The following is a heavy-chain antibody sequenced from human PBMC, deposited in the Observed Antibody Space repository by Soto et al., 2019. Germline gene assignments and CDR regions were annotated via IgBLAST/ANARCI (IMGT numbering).Heavy chain of an antibody. CDR1: GFPFDEYA. V-gene: IGHV3-9*01. CDR3: AKAGGLGSYYTGYFDY. D-gene: IGHD3-10*01. CDR2: ISWNGDTI. Sequence: EVQLVESGGGLVQPGRSLRLSCAVSGFPFDEYAMYWVRLAPGKGLQWVSGISWNGDTIAFADSVKGRFTISRDNAKNSLYLQMNSLRVEDTALYYCAKAGGLGSYYTGYFDYWGQGTLVTVSS. J-gene: IGHJ4*02.